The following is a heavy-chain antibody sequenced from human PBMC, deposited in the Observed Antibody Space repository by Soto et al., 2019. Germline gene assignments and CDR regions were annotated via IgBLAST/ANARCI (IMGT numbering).Heavy chain of an antibody. Sequence: PGESLKISCAASGFTVTDHYVNWVRQAPGKGLEWVSVIYIGGATYYRDSVQGRFTLSRDPSDNSVSLHMNNLTVADTAVYFCAIGLQRAEHWGLGTLVTASS. J-gene: IGHJ4*02. CDR3: AIGLQRAEH. CDR1: GFTVTDHY. CDR2: IYIGGAT. V-gene: IGHV3-53*01. D-gene: IGHD6-25*01.